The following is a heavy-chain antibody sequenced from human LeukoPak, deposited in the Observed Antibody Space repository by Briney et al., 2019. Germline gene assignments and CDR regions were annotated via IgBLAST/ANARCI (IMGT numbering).Heavy chain of an antibody. Sequence: GGALRLSCEVSGFTFSTSIMNWVRQAPGKGLEWVSYIDSSSDTIYYADSVKGRFTISRDNVRNSLYLQTVSLRAEDTAVYYCARAGYCSYGTCYSGSHWGQGTLVTVSS. CDR2: IDSSSDTI. D-gene: IGHD2-15*01. J-gene: IGHJ4*02. CDR1: GFTFSTSI. CDR3: ARAGYCSYGTCYSGSH. V-gene: IGHV3-48*01.